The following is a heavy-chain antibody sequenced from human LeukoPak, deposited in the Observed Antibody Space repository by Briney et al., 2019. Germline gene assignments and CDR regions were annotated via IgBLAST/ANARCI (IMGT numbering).Heavy chain of an antibody. D-gene: IGHD3-10*01. Sequence: GGSLRLSCAASGFTFSSYAMHWVRQAPGKGLEWVAVISYDGSNKYYADSVKGRFTISRDNSKNTLYLQVNSLRAEDTAVYYCARLWFGTGSDYWGQGTLVTVSS. J-gene: IGHJ4*02. CDR1: GFTFSSYA. CDR3: ARLWFGTGSDY. CDR2: ISYDGSNK. V-gene: IGHV3-30-3*01.